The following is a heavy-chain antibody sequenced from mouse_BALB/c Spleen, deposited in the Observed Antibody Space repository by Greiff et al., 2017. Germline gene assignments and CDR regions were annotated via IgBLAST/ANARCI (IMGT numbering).Heavy chain of an antibody. Sequence: QVHVKQSGPELVRPGVSVKISCKGSGYTFTDYAMHWVKQSHAKSLEWIGVISTYYGNTNYNQKFKGKATMTVDKSSSTAYMELARLTSEDSAIYYCAREHDDNQAWFAYWGQGTLVTVSA. V-gene: IGHV1-67*01. D-gene: IGHD2-3*01. CDR1: GYTFTDYA. J-gene: IGHJ3*01. CDR2: ISTYYGNT. CDR3: AREHDDNQAWFAY.